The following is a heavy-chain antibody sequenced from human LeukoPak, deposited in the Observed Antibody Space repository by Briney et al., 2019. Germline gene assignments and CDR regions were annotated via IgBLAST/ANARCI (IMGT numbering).Heavy chain of an antibody. J-gene: IGHJ4*02. D-gene: IGHD3-22*01. V-gene: IGHV3-23*01. CDR1: GFTFTIYA. CDR2: ISSTGEYT. Sequence: SGGSLRLSCAASGFTFTIYAMSWVRQAPGKGLEWVSSISSTGEYTYYTGSVKGRFIISRDNSKNTLYLHMNSLRGEDTAVYYCAKDRPNYYGSDGHYYRRNGDYWGQGTLVTVSS. CDR3: AKDRPNYYGSDGHYYRRNGDY.